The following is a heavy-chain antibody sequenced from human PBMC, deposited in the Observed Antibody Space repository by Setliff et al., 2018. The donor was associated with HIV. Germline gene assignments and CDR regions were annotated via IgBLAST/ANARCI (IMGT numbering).Heavy chain of an antibody. CDR2: IYTSGST. CDR3: ARAPGAYYYDSSGYPIGIRFDY. Sequence: PSETLSLTCAVSGYAISSGYYWSWMRQPAGKGLEWIGHIYTSGSTNYNPSLKSRVTISVDTSKNQFSMKLSSVTAADTAVYYCARAPGAYYYDSSGYPIGIRFDYWGQGTLVTVSS. J-gene: IGHJ4*02. D-gene: IGHD3-22*01. CDR1: GYAISSGYY. V-gene: IGHV4-61*09.